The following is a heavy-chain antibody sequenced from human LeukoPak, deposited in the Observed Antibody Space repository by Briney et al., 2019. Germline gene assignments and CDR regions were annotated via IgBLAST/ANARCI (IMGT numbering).Heavy chain of an antibody. CDR1: GFTFGDYA. CDR2: IRSKPYGATR. Sequence: GRSLRLSCTASGFTFGDYAMSWVRQPPGEGLEWVGFIRSKPYGATRDYAASVKGRFTISRDDSKSIAYLQMNSLKTEDTAVYYCTRVYYYDSSGEYYFDYWGQGTLVTVSS. CDR3: TRVYYYDSSGEYYFDY. D-gene: IGHD3-22*01. J-gene: IGHJ4*02. V-gene: IGHV3-49*04.